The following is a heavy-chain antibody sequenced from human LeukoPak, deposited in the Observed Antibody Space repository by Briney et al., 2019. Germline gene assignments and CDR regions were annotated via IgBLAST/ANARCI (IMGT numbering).Heavy chain of an antibody. D-gene: IGHD3-3*01. Sequence: GGSLRLSCAASGFTFSNYSRNWVRQAPGKGLEWVSSISSSSNYIYYADSVKGRFTLSRDNAKNSLYLQMNSLRAEDTAVYYCARSPGKNDFWSGTNWFDPWGPGTLVTVSS. CDR1: GFTFSNYS. CDR3: ARSPGKNDFWSGTNWFDP. CDR2: ISSSSNYI. V-gene: IGHV3-21*01. J-gene: IGHJ5*02.